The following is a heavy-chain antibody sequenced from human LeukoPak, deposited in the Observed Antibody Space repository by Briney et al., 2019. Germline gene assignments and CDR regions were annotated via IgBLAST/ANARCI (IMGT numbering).Heavy chain of an antibody. CDR1: GFTFSSYT. CDR2: ISGSGGST. V-gene: IGHV3-23*01. Sequence: PGGSLRLSCAASGFTFSSYTMSWVRQAPGKGLEWVSAISGSGGSTYYAASVKGRFTISRANSKTTPYLQLYSLRPEDTAVFYCAGNRGLTYGVFDYGGQGSLVTV. J-gene: IGHJ4*02. D-gene: IGHD4-17*01. CDR3: AGNRGLTYGVFDY.